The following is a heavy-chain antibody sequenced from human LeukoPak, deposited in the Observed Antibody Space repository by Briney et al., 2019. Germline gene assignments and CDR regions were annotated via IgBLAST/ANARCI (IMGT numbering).Heavy chain of an antibody. D-gene: IGHD5-12*01. CDR3: ARELSSPCSGYEYYYYYGMDV. V-gene: IGHV1-69*13. CDR1: GGTFSSYA. Sequence: SVKVSCKASGGTFSSYAISWVRQAPGQGLEWMGGIIPIFGTANYAQKFQGRVTITADESTSTAYMELSSLRSEDTAVYYCARELSSPCSGYEYYYYYGMDVWGQGTTVTVSS. CDR2: IIPIFGTA. J-gene: IGHJ6*02.